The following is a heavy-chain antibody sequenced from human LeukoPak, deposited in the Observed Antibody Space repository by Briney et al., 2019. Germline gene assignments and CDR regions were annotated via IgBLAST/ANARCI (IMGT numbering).Heavy chain of an antibody. V-gene: IGHV1-18*01. CDR3: ARDYGIYGDSRWFDP. CDR2: ISAYNGNT. J-gene: IGHJ5*02. D-gene: IGHD4-17*01. CDR1: GYSFTSYG. Sequence: ASVKVSCKASGYSFTSYGLSWVRQAPGQGLEWMGWISAYNGNTNYAQKLQGRVTMTTDTSTSTAYMELRSLRFDDTAVYYCARDYGIYGDSRWFDPWGQGTLVTVSS.